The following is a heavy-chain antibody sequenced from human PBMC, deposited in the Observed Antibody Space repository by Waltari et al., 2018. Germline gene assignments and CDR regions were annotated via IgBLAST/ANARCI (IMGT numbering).Heavy chain of an antibody. Sequence: QLQLQESGSGLVKPSQTLSLTCAVSGGSISSGGYSWSWIRTPPGKGLEWIGYIYHSGSTYYNPSLKSRVTISVDRSKNQFSLKLSSVTAADTAVYYCARGTVVTPHDAFDIWGQGTMVTVSS. CDR3: ARGTVVTPHDAFDI. D-gene: IGHD2-21*02. CDR2: IYHSGST. J-gene: IGHJ3*02. CDR1: GGSISSGGYS. V-gene: IGHV4-30-2*01.